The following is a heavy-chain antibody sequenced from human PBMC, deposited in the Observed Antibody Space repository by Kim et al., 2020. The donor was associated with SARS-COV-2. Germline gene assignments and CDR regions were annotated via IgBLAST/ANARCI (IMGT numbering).Heavy chain of an antibody. Sequence: AKGRFTIARDNSKNTLYLQMNSLRAEDTAVYYCAKDWSGGVAAAGTLFDYWGQGTLVTVSS. D-gene: IGHD6-13*01. CDR3: AKDWSGGVAAAGTLFDY. J-gene: IGHJ4*02. V-gene: IGHV3-30*02.